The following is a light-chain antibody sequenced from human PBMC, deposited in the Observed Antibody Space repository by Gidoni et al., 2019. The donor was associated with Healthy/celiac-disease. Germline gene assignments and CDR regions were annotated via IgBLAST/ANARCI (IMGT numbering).Light chain of an antibody. CDR3: QQRSNWPRT. J-gene: IGKJ1*01. CDR1: QSVSSY. Sequence: EIVLPQSPATLSLSPGERATLSCRASQSVSSYLAWYHQKPGQAPRLLIYDASNRATGIPARFSGSGSGTDFTLTISSLEPEDFAVYYCQQRSNWPRTFGQGTKVEIK. V-gene: IGKV3-11*01. CDR2: DAS.